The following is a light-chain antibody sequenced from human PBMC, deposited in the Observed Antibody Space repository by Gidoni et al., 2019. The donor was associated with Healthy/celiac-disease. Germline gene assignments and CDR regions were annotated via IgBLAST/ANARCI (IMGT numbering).Light chain of an antibody. CDR3: QHYNNWPLYS. J-gene: IGKJ2*03. V-gene: IGKV3-15*01. CDR2: GAS. Sequence: EIAMTQSPATLSASPGERATLSCRASQSVSSNLAWYQQKPSKAPRLLSYGASTRATGIPARFSGSGSGTEFTLTISSLQSEDIAVYYYQHYNNWPLYSFXQXTKLEIK. CDR1: QSVSSN.